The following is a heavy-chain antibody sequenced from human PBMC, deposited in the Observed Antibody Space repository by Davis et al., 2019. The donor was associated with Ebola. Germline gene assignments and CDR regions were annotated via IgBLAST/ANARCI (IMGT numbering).Heavy chain of an antibody. V-gene: IGHV4-34*01. CDR1: GGSFSGYY. D-gene: IGHD2-15*01. Sequence: PSETLSLTCAVYGGSFSGYYWSWIRQPPGKGLEWIGEINHSGSTNYNPSLKSRVTISVDTSKNQFSLKLSSVTAADTAVYYCARGVRACSGGSCYHYYYYYYMDVWGKGTTVTVSS. CDR2: INHSGST. J-gene: IGHJ6*03. CDR3: ARGVRACSGGSCYHYYYYYYMDV.